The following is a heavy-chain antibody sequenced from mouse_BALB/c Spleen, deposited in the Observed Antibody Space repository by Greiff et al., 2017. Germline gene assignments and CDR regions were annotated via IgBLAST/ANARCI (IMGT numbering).Heavy chain of an antibody. D-gene: IGHD4-1*01. CDR3: ARELGKDDY. CDR1: GYAFTNYL. J-gene: IGHJ2*01. Sequence: QVQLKESGAELVRPGTSVKVSCKASGYAFTNYLIEWVKQRPGQGLEWIGVINPGSGGTNYNEKFKGKATLTADKSSSTAYMQLSSLTSDDSAVYFCARELGKDDYWGQGTTLTVSS. CDR2: INPGSGGT. V-gene: IGHV1-54*01.